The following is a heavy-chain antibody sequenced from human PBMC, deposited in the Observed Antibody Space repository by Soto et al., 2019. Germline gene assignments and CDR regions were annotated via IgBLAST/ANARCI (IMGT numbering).Heavy chain of an antibody. Sequence: SETLSLTCAVSGGSISSSNWWSWVRQPPGKGLEWIGEIYHSGSTNYNPSLKSRVTISVDKSKNQFSLKLSSVAAADTAVYYCASNSPEYYFDYWGQGTLVTVSS. CDR1: GGSISSSNW. CDR2: IYHSGST. V-gene: IGHV4-4*02. J-gene: IGHJ4*02. CDR3: ASNSPEYYFDY. D-gene: IGHD4-4*01.